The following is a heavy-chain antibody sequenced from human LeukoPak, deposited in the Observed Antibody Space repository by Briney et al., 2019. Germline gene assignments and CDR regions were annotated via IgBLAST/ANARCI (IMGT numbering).Heavy chain of an antibody. V-gene: IGHV3-30*04. Sequence: GGSLRLACAASGFTFSSYAMHWVRQAAGKGLGWVAVISYDGSNKYYADSVKGRFTISRDNSKNTLYLQMNSLRAEDTAVYYCARDPSRYCSSTSCLGTGDWYFDLWGRGTLVTVSS. CDR2: ISYDGSNK. CDR3: ARDPSRYCSSTSCLGTGDWYFDL. CDR1: GFTFSSYA. D-gene: IGHD2-2*01. J-gene: IGHJ2*01.